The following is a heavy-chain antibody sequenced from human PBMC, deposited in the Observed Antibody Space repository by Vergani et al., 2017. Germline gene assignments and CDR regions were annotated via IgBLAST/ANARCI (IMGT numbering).Heavy chain of an antibody. D-gene: IGHD6-19*01. CDR1: GFTFIMHA. V-gene: IGHV3-23*01. J-gene: IGHJ4*02. CDR2: LSASDRRT. CDR3: AREQWLPIDYFDY. Sequence: EVQLLESGGDLVQPGGSLRLSCAASGFTFIMHAMSWVRQAPGKGLEWVSTLSASDRRTHYADSVKGRFTISRDNSKNTLFLHMNSLRPEDTAVYYCAREQWLPIDYFDYWGQGTLVTVSS.